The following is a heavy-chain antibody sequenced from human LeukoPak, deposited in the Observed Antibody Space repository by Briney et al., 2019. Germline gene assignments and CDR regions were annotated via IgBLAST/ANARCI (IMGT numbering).Heavy chain of an antibody. J-gene: IGHJ4*02. CDR3: AKAIPNYDFWSAFAYCFDY. V-gene: IGHV3-30-3*01. CDR1: GFTFSSYA. Sequence: PGGSLRLSCAASGFTFSSYAMHWVRQAPGKGLEWVAVISYDGSNKYYADSVKGRFTISRDNSKNTLYLQMNSLRAEDTAVYYCAKAIPNYDFWSAFAYCFDYWGQGTLVTVSS. D-gene: IGHD3-3*01. CDR2: ISYDGSNK.